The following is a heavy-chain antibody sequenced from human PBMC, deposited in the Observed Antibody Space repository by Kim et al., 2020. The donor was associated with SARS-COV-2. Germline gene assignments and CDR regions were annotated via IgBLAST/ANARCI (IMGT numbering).Heavy chain of an antibody. Sequence: GGSLRLSCAASGFTFSSYTMSWVRQAPGKGLEWVSAIYSGGSSTYYADSVKGRFPISRDNSKNTLYLQMNSLRAEDTAVYYCAKDFDYDSLDAFVILGQGTMFTVSS. D-gene: IGHD3-22*01. CDR1: GFTFSSYT. V-gene: IGHV3-23*03. CDR2: IYSGGSST. CDR3: AKDFDYDSLDAFVI. J-gene: IGHJ3*02.